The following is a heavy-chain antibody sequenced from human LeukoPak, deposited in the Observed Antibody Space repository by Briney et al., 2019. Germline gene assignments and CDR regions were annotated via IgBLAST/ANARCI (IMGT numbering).Heavy chain of an antibody. Sequence: GASVKVSCKASGYTFTSYAMNWVRQAPGQGLEWMGWINTNTGNPTYAQGFTGRFVFSLDTSVSTAYLQISSLKAEDTAVYYCARDPRVERLAGYCSGGSCYSGYWFDPWGQGTLVTVSS. V-gene: IGHV7-4-1*02. D-gene: IGHD2-15*01. CDR1: GYTFTSYA. J-gene: IGHJ5*02. CDR2: INTNTGNP. CDR3: ARDPRVERLAGYCSGGSCYSGYWFDP.